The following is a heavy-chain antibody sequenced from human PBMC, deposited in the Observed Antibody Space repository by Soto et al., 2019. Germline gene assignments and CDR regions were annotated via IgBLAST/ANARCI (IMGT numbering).Heavy chain of an antibody. D-gene: IGHD4-4*01. CDR3: ARDLAITVPDPMGY. CDR1: GGTFSTYT. J-gene: IGHJ4*02. Sequence: QVQLVQSGAEVKKPGSSVRVCCKASGGTFSTYTIRWVRQDPGQGLAWVGRIIPIVDRANYAQKFQGRVTITADKSTSTAYMELSSLRSDDTAVYYCARDLAITVPDPMGYWGQGTLVTVSS. V-gene: IGHV1-69*08. CDR2: IIPIVDRA.